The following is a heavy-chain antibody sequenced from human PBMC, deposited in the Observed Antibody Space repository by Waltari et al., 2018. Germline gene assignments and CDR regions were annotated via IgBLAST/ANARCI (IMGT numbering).Heavy chain of an antibody. CDR3: AKDHGWLAFS. J-gene: IGHJ5*02. D-gene: IGHD6-19*01. Sequence: EVRLLESGGGLVQPGGSRRLSCAASGFTFSNYGMSWVRQAPGKGLEWISGISGSGNTYYADSVKGRFTISRDNSKNTLYVQMDSLRAEDTAVYYCAKDHGWLAFSWGQGTLVTVSS. CDR1: GFTFSNYG. CDR2: ISGSGNT. V-gene: IGHV3-23*01.